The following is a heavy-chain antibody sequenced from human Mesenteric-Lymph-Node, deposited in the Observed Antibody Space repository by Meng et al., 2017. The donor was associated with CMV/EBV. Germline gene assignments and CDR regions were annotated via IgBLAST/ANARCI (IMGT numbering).Heavy chain of an antibody. V-gene: IGHV1-18*01. D-gene: IGHD3-3*01. CDR3: ARDRLPYDFWSGYTY. CDR2: ISAYNGNT. CDR1: GYTFTSYG. J-gene: IGHJ4*02. Sequence: ASVKVSCKASGYTFTSYGISWVRQAPGQGLEWMGWISAYNGNTNYAQKLQGRVTMTTDTSTSTAYMELRSLRSDDTAVYYCARDRLPYDFWSGYTYWGQGTLVTVSS.